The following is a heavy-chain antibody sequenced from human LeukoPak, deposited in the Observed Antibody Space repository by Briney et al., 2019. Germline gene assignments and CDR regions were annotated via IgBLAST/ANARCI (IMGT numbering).Heavy chain of an antibody. CDR3: ARAIAASYYYYYMDV. CDR2: INPNSGGT. D-gene: IGHD2-15*01. J-gene: IGHJ6*03. Sequence: ASVKVSCKASGYTFTGYYMHWVRQAPGQGLEWMGWINPNSGGTNYAQKFQGRVTMTRDTSISTVYMELSSLRSEDTAVYYCARAIAASYYYYYMDVWGKGTTVTVSS. V-gene: IGHV1-2*02. CDR1: GYTFTGYY.